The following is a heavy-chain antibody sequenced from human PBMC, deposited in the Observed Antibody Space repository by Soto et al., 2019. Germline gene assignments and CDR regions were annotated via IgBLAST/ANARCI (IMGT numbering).Heavy chain of an antibody. CDR3: ATGDRGIAAREGGYYYYYGMDV. V-gene: IGHV1-24*01. D-gene: IGHD6-6*01. CDR2: FGPEDGET. J-gene: IGHJ6*02. CDR1: GYTLTELS. Sequence: ASVKVSCKVSGYTLTELSMHWVRQAPGKGLEWMGGFGPEDGETIYAQKFQGRVTMTGDTSTDTAYMELSSLRSEDTAVYYCATGDRGIAAREGGYYYYYGMDVWGQGTTVTVSS.